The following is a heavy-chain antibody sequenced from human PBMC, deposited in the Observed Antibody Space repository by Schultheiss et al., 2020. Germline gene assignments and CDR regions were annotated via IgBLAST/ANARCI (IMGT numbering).Heavy chain of an antibody. CDR3: ARDLTGEGTDFDY. CDR1: GFTFSSYA. J-gene: IGHJ4*02. D-gene: IGHD1-1*01. V-gene: IGHV3-30-3*01. Sequence: GGSLRLSCAASGFTFSSYAMHWVRQAPGKGLEWVAVISYDGSNKYYADSVKGRFTISRDNSKNTLYLQMNSLRAEDTAVYYCARDLTGEGTDFDYWGQGTLVTVSS. CDR2: ISYDGSNK.